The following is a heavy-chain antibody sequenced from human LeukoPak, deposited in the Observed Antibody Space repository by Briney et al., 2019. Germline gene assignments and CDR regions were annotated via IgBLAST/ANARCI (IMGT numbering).Heavy chain of an antibody. D-gene: IGHD2-8*02. J-gene: IGHJ3*02. CDR1: GFTFSNYW. V-gene: IGHV3-74*01. CDR2: INSDGSNT. CDR3: ARRGASTGGFDI. Sequence: GGSLRLSCAASGFTFSNYWMHWVRHAPGKGLVWVSHINSDGSNTNYADSVKGRFTISRDNAKNTLYMQMNSLRAEDTAVYYWARRGASTGGFDIWGQGTMVTIPS.